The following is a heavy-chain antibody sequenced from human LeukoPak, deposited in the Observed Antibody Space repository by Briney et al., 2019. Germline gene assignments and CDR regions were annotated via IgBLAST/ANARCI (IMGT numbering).Heavy chain of an antibody. V-gene: IGHV3-21*01. CDR3: ARDGRAPGYFDL. CDR2: ISSSSSYI. CDR1: GFTFSSYW. J-gene: IGHJ2*01. Sequence: PGGSLRLSCAASGFTFSSYWMSWVRQAPGKGLEWVSSISSSSSYIYYADSVKGRFTISRDNAKNSLYLQMNSLRAEDTAVYYCARDGRAPGYFDLWGRGTLVTVSS.